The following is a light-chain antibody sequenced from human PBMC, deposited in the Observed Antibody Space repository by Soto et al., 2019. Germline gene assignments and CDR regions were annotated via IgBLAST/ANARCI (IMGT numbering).Light chain of an antibody. Sequence: QSVLTQPPSVSGAPGQRVTISCTGSSSNIGAGYDVHWYQQLPGTAPKLLIYGNSNRPSGVPDRFSGSKSGTSASLAITGHEAEQVALYYCQSYDRSLGGAKGFRGGTRLTVL. J-gene: IGLJ2*01. V-gene: IGLV1-40*01. CDR1: SSNIGAGYD. CDR3: QSYDRSLGGAKG. CDR2: GNS.